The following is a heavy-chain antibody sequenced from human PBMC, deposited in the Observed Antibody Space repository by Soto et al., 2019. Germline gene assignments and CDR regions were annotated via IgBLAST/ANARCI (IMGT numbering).Heavy chain of an antibody. J-gene: IGHJ6*02. CDR1: GGSFSSYA. Sequence: QVQLVQSGAEAKKPGSSVKVSCKASGGSFSSYAINWVRQAPGQGLEWMGGIIPVFGTPNYAQNFQGRVTITADKSTTTAYMELTNLTSEDTAIYYCARVLPDMDVWGQGTTVTVSS. D-gene: IGHD2-15*01. V-gene: IGHV1-69*06. CDR2: IIPVFGTP. CDR3: ARVLPDMDV.